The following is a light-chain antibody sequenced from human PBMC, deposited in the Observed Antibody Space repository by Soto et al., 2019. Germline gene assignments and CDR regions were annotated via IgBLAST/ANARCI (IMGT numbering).Light chain of an antibody. Sequence: EIVMTHSPATLSVSPWERATLSCRASQSVYNNLAWYQQKPGQAPRLLIYGASTRATGIPARFSGGGSETEFTLTISSLQSEDFAVYFCQQYNIWPLWTFGQGTKVDIK. CDR3: QQYNIWPLWT. J-gene: IGKJ1*01. V-gene: IGKV3-15*01. CDR1: QSVYNN. CDR2: GAS.